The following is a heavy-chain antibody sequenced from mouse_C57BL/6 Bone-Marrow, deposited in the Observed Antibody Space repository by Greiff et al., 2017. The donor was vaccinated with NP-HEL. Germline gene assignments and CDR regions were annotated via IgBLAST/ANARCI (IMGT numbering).Heavy chain of an antibody. CDR1: GYAFSSYW. Sequence: QVQLKESGAELVKPGASVKISCKASGYAFSSYWMNWVKQRPGKGLEWIGQIYPGDGDTNYNGKFKGKATLTADKSSSTAYMQLSSLTSEDSAVYFCAREGITTVVASGYFDVWGTGTTVTVSS. J-gene: IGHJ1*03. CDR2: IYPGDGDT. CDR3: AREGITTVVASGYFDV. D-gene: IGHD1-1*01. V-gene: IGHV1-80*01.